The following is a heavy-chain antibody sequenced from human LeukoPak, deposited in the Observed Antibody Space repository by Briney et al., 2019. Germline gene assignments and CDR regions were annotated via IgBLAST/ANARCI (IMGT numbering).Heavy chain of an antibody. J-gene: IGHJ5*02. CDR1: GGSISGNY. CDR3: ARWGLRSLEWNREGFDP. D-gene: IGHD3-3*01. Sequence: PSETLSLTCTVSGGSISGNYWSWIRQPPGKGLEWIGYIYYSGSTNYNPSLKSRVTISVDTSKNQFSLKLSSVTAADTAVYYCARWGLRSLEWNREGFDPWGQGTLVTVSS. V-gene: IGHV4-59*01. CDR2: IYYSGST.